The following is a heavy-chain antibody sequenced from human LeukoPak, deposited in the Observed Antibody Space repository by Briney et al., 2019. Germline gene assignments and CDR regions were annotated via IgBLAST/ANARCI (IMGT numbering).Heavy chain of an antibody. Sequence: GGSLRLSCAASGFTFSSYSMNWVRQAPGKGLEWVSSISSSSSYIYYADSVNSRFTISRDNAKNSLYLQMNSLRAEDTAVYYCAKSDYFDSGGYYFFDYWGQGSLVTVSS. J-gene: IGHJ4*02. CDR3: AKSDYFDSGGYYFFDY. CDR1: GFTFSSYS. V-gene: IGHV3-21*04. D-gene: IGHD3-22*01. CDR2: ISSSSSYI.